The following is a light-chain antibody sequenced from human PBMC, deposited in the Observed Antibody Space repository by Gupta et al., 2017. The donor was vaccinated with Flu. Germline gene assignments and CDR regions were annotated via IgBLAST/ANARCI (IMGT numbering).Light chain of an antibody. V-gene: IGLV3-25*03. Sequence: SSELPQPPSVSVSPGQTARITCSGDALSNQYTYWYQQKPGQAPVLVSFNDTERPSGIPERFSGSNSGTTVTLTISGVQAEDEAAYYCQSSDNSGTYVVFGGGTRLTV. CDR3: QSSDNSGTYVV. CDR2: NDT. CDR1: ALSNQY. J-gene: IGLJ3*02.